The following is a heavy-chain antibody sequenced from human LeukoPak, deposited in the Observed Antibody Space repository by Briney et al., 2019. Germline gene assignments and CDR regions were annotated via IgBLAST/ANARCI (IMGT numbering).Heavy chain of an antibody. J-gene: IGHJ4*02. CDR2: ISYDGSNK. V-gene: IGHV3-30-3*01. Sequence: GESLTLSCAASGFTFSSYAMHWVRQAPGKGLEWVGLISYDGSNKYNADSVKGRFTIYRHNSNHTLYLQINSLGAEYMSVYYCARAGSSGWYSFHHWGQGTLVSV. D-gene: IGHD6-19*01. CDR1: GFTFSSYA. CDR3: ARAGSSGWYSFHH.